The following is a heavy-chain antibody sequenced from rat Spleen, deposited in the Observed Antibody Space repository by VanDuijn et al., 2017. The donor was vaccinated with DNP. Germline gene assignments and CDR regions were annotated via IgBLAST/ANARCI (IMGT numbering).Heavy chain of an antibody. Sequence: QVQLKESGPGLIPPSQTLSLTCVVSGFSLTSYGVSWVRQPPGKGLEWIAAISNSGITYYNSALKSRLSISRDTSKSQVFLTMNSLQTDDTAVYYCAGYYDGPFAYWGQGTLVTVSS. D-gene: IGHD1-12*02. CDR3: AGYYDGPFAY. J-gene: IGHJ3*01. V-gene: IGHV2S12*01. CDR2: ISNSGIT. CDR1: GFSLTSYG.